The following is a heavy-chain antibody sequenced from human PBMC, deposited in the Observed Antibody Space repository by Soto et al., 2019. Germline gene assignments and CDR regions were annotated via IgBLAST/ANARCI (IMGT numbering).Heavy chain of an antibody. CDR1: GFTFSDLY. CDR2: ISSSGHST. CDR3: ARDRGAVAGQYFDY. Sequence: QVQLVESGGGLVKPGGSLRLSCAVSGFTFSDLYMSWIRQAPGKGLEWVSYISSSGHSTQYADSVKGRFIISRDNAKNSLYLQMTSLRAEDTAVYYCARDRGAVAGQYFDYWGQGTLVTVSS. J-gene: IGHJ4*02. V-gene: IGHV3-11*05. D-gene: IGHD6-19*01.